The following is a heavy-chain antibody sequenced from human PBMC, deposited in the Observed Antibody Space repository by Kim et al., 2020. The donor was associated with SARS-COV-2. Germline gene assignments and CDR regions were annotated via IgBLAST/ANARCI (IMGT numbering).Heavy chain of an antibody. CDR3: ARDYYYGSGSYTPSDYYGMDV. J-gene: IGHJ6*02. D-gene: IGHD3-10*01. V-gene: IGHV1-69*13. CDR1: GGTFSNYA. CDR2: IIPIFGTA. Sequence: SVKVSCKASGGTFSNYAISWVRQAPGQGLEWMGGIIPIFGTANYAQKFQGRVTITADESTSTAYMELSSLRSEDTAVYYCARDYYYGSGSYTPSDYYGMDVWGQGTTVTVSS.